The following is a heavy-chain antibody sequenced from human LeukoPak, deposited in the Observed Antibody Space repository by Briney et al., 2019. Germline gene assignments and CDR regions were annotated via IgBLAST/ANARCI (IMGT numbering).Heavy chain of an antibody. CDR1: GFTFSGAW. CDR2: INNDGSYT. V-gene: IGHV3-74*01. Sequence: GGSLRLSCVASGFTFSGAWMHWVRQAPGKGLMWVSRINNDGSYTKYADSVKGRLTISRDNAKNTLYLQMNNLRVEDTAVYYCARVSGPGMNEYFHLWGQGTLVTVSS. CDR3: ARVSGPGMNEYFHL. J-gene: IGHJ1*01. D-gene: IGHD3-10*01.